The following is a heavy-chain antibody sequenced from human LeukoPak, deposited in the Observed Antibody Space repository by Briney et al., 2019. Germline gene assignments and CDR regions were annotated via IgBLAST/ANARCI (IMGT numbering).Heavy chain of an antibody. CDR1: GFTFSSYS. CDR2: ISSSSSYI. J-gene: IGHJ4*02. D-gene: IGHD3-22*01. V-gene: IGHV3-21*01. Sequence: GGSLGLSCAASGFTFSSYSMNWVRQAPGKGLEWVSSISSSSSYIYYADSVKGRFTISRDNAKNSLYLQMSSLRAEDTAVYYCARVYYYDSTGGGYWGQGTLVTVSS. CDR3: ARVYYYDSTGGGY.